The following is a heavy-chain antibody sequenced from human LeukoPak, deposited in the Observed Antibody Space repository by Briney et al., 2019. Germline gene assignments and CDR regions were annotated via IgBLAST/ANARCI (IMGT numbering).Heavy chain of an antibody. V-gene: IGHV4-4*02. D-gene: IGHD3-10*01. CDR3: ARDSGYGSGSWNYGMDV. CDR2: IYHSGST. J-gene: IGHJ6*02. Sequence: PSGTLSLTCAVSGGSISSSNWWSWVRQPPGKGLEWIGEIYHSGSTNYNPSLKSRVTISVDTSKNQFSLKLSSVTAADTAVYYCARDSGYGSGSWNYGMDVWGQGTTVTVSS. CDR1: GGSISSSNW.